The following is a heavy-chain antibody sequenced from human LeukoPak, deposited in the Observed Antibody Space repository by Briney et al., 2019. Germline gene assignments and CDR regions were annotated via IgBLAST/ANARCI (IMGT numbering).Heavy chain of an antibody. V-gene: IGHV4-4*07. J-gene: IGHJ3*02. CDR3: ARETRLHSGSYSNDAFDI. CDR2: MSSGGIT. D-gene: IGHD1-26*01. Sequence: SETLSLTRTVSGASISSSYCTWIRQYAGEGLEWLGRMSSGGITTYNPSFKGRVTMSLDTSKRQFSLRLSSVTAADTAVYYCARETRLHSGSYSNDAFDIWGQGTMVTVSS. CDR1: GASISSSY.